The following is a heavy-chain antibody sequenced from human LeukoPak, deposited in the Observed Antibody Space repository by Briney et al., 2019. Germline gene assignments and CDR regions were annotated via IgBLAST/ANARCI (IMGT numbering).Heavy chain of an antibody. D-gene: IGHD4-17*01. J-gene: IGHJ4*02. Sequence: PGGSLRLSCAASGFTFSSYAMSWVRQAPGKGLEWVSAISGSCGSTYYADSVKGRFTISRDNSKTPLYPQMNSLRAEDTAVYYCAKEDSYGTVGYWGQGTLVTVSS. V-gene: IGHV3-23*01. CDR3: AKEDSYGTVGY. CDR2: ISGSCGST. CDR1: GFTFSSYA.